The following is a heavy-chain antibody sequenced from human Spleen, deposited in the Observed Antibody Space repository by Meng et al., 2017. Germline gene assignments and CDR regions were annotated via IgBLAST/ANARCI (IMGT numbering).Heavy chain of an antibody. J-gene: IGHJ4*02. CDR1: GFTFSTYT. V-gene: IGHV3-21*01. D-gene: IGHD4-23*01. Sequence: GESLKISCAASGFTFSTYTMNWVRQAPGKGLEWVTSISGTSSYIYYADSVKGRFTISRDNAKNSVYLQMNSLRAEDTAVYYCAKVVITPLYYFDSWGQGTLVTVSS. CDR2: ISGTSSYI. CDR3: AKVVITPLYYFDS.